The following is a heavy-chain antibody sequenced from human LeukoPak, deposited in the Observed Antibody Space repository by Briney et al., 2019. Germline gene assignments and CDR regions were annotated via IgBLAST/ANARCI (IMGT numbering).Heavy chain of an antibody. D-gene: IGHD3-22*01. CDR3: ARTCPYYYDSSGYPDY. CDR2: IDWDDDK. V-gene: IGHV2-70*11. CDR1: GFSLSTSGMC. J-gene: IGHJ4*02. Sequence: SGPTLVNPTQTLTLTCTFSGFSLSTSGMCVSWIRQPPGKALEWLARIDWDDDKYYSTSLKTRLTISKDTSKNQVVLTMTNMDPVDTATYYCARTCPYYYDSSGYPDYWGQGTLVTVSS.